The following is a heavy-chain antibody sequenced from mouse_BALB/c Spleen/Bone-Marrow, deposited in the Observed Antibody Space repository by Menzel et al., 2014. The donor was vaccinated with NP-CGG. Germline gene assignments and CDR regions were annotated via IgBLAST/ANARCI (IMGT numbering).Heavy chain of an antibody. CDR3: ARPGTWGYFDY. Sequence: EVNVVDSGGGLVQPGGSLKLSCAASGFDFSRYWMSWVRQAPGKGLEWIGEINPDSSTINYTPSLKDKFIISRDNAKNTLYLQMSKVRSEDTALYYCARPGTWGYFDYWGQGTTLTVSS. CDR2: INPDSSTI. D-gene: IGHD4-1*01. J-gene: IGHJ2*01. V-gene: IGHV4-1*02. CDR1: GFDFSRYW.